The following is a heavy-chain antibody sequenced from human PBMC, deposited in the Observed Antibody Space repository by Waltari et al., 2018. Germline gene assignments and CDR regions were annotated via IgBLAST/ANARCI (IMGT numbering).Heavy chain of an antibody. CDR3: AKDRRSGWPWGDAFDI. J-gene: IGHJ3*02. V-gene: IGHV3-23*04. CDR2: ISGSCGST. D-gene: IGHD6-19*01. Sequence: EVQLVESGGGLVQPGGSLRLSCAASGFTFSSYAMSWVRQAPGKGLEWVSAISGSCGSTHYADSVKGRFTISRDNSKNTLYLQMNSLRAEDTAVYYCAKDRRSGWPWGDAFDIWGQGTMVTVSS. CDR1: GFTFSSYA.